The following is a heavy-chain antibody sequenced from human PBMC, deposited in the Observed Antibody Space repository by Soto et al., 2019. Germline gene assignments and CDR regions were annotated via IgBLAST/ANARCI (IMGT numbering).Heavy chain of an antibody. J-gene: IGHJ4*02. D-gene: IGHD6-19*01. V-gene: IGHV4-59*01. CDR3: ARGGWKLFDY. Sequence: SEILSLTCTVSGGSMSPYYWSWIRQPPGKGLEWIGYIYYSGSTNYNPSLKSRVTISVDTSKNQFSLKLGSVTAADTDVYYCARGGWKLFDYWGQGTLVTVSS. CDR2: IYYSGST. CDR1: GGSMSPYY.